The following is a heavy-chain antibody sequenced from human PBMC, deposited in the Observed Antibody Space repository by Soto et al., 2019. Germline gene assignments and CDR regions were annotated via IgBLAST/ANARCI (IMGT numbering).Heavy chain of an antibody. CDR3: ARRLYGDYDY. D-gene: IGHD3-10*01. CDR2: ISTYNGNT. J-gene: IGHJ4*02. CDR1: GYSFTTSG. Sequence: QAQLVQSGAEVKKPGASVKVSCKASGYSFTTSGITWVRQAPGQGLEWMGWISTYNGNTNYAQKLQDRVTLTTDTSTSTAYMELRSLRSVDTAVYYCARRLYGDYDYWGQGNLGSVSS. V-gene: IGHV1-18*01.